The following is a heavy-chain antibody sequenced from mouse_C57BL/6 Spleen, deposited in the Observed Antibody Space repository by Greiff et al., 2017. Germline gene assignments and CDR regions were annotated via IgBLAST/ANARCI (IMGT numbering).Heavy chain of an antibody. CDR2: INYDGRST. Sequence: EVKLVESVGGLVQPGCSLKLSCTASGFTFSDYYMAWVRPVPEKGLEWVANINYDGRSTYYLDSLKSRFIISRDNAKNILYLQMSSLKSEDTATYYCARDYYVSSYRYFDVWGTGTTVTVSA. CDR3: ARDYYVSSYRYFDV. V-gene: IGHV5-16*01. CDR1: GFTFSDYY. J-gene: IGHJ1*03. D-gene: IGHD1-1*01.